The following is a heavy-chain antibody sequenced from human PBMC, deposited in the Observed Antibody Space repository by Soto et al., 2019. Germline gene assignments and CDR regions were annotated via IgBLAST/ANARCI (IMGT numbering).Heavy chain of an antibody. CDR2: ISSSSSYI. J-gene: IGHJ3*02. D-gene: IGHD3-3*01. V-gene: IGHV3-21*01. CDR1: GFTFSSYA. CDR3: ARDRVLRFLEWFDAFDI. Sequence: GGSLRLSCAASGFTFSSYAMSWVRQAPGKGLEWVSSISSSSSYIYYADSVKGRFTISRDNAKNSLYLQMNSLRAEDTAVYYCARDRVLRFLEWFDAFDIWGQGTMVTVS.